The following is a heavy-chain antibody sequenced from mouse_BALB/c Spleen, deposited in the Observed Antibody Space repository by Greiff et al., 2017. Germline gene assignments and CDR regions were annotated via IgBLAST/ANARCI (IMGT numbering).Heavy chain of an antibody. D-gene: IGHD3-1*01. CDR1: GFTFSSYG. V-gene: IGHV5-6*01. CDR2: ISSGGSYT. J-gene: IGHJ4*01. Sequence: EVQLVESGGDLVKPGGSLKLSCAASGFTFSSYGMSWVRQTPDKRLEWVATISSGGSYTYYPDSVKGRFTISRDNAKNTLYLQMSSLKSEDTAMYYCARRAQDYYAMDYWGQGTSVTVSS. CDR3: ARRAQDYYAMDY.